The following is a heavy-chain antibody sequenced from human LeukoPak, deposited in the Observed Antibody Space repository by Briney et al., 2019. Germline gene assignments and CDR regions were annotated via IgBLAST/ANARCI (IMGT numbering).Heavy chain of an antibody. V-gene: IGHV4-59*01. CDR2: IYYSGST. Sequence: SETLSLTCTVSGGSISSYYWSWIRQPPGEGLEWIGYIYYSGSTNYNPSLKGRVTISVDTSKKHFSLELSSVAAAVTAVYYCATSPWRDNYDVVTGYYIREVYFQYSGQSNLVTVSP. CDR3: ATSPWRDNYDVVTGYYIREVYFQY. CDR1: GGSISSYY. J-gene: IGHJ1*01. D-gene: IGHD3-9*01.